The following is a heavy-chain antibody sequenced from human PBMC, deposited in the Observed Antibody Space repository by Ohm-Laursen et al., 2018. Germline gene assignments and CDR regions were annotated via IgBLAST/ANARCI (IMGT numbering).Heavy chain of an antibody. CDR3: AREGSSSWGYFDY. CDR1: GGSISSYY. V-gene: IGHV4-59*01. J-gene: IGHJ4*02. D-gene: IGHD6-13*01. Sequence: GTLSLTWTVSGGSISSYYWSWIRQPPGKGLEWIGYIYYSGSTNYNPSLKSRVTISVDTSKNQFSLQLSSVTAADTAVYYCAREGSSSWGYFDYWGQGTLVTVSS. CDR2: IYYSGST.